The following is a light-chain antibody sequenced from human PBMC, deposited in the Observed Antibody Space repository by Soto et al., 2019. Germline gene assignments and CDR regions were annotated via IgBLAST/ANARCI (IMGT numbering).Light chain of an antibody. CDR3: QHRSK. J-gene: IGKJ4*02. V-gene: IGKV3-11*01. Sequence: ELVLTQSPATLSLFPGERATLSRRASQSIITYVAWYQQKPGQAPRLLMSAASNRATGIPARFSGSGSGTDFTLTISSLEPEDFAVYYCQHRSKFGGGTKVEIK. CDR1: QSIITY. CDR2: AAS.